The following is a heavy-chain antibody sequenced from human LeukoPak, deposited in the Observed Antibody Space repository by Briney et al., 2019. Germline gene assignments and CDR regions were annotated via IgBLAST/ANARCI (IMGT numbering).Heavy chain of an antibody. J-gene: IGHJ4*02. CDR2: ISYDGSNK. CDR3: AKESRVLSSWCLPPEPDY. CDR1: GFTFSSYG. V-gene: IGHV3-30*18. D-gene: IGHD6-13*01. Sequence: PGGSLRLSCAASGFTFSSYGMHWVRQAPGKGLEWVAVISYDGSNKYYADSVKGRFTISRDNSKNTLYLQMNSLRAEDTAVYYCAKESRVLSSWCLPPEPDYWGQGTLVTVSS.